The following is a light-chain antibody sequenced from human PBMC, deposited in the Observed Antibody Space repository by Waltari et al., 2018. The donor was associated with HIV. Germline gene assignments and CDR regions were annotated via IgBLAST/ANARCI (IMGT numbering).Light chain of an antibody. Sequence: QSALTQPPSASGSPGQSVTISCTGTSRDVGGYNYVSWYKQHPGEAPKVVMFEVYKRPSGVPDRLSGSKSGNTASLTVSGLQAEDEATYYCASYAGRNNLVFGGGTKLTVL. CDR2: EVY. J-gene: IGLJ2*01. CDR3: ASYAGRNNLV. V-gene: IGLV2-8*01. CDR1: SRDVGGYNY.